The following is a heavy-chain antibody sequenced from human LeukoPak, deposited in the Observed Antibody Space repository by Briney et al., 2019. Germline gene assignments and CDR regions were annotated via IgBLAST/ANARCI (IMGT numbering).Heavy chain of an antibody. CDR3: AKTTTGYSSGRFPGWPVDY. CDR1: GFTFSSYA. CDR2: IFGSGGST. D-gene: IGHD6-19*01. J-gene: IGHJ4*02. V-gene: IGHV3-23*01. Sequence: GGSLRLSCAASGFTFSSYAMYWVRQAPGKGLEWVSGIFGSGGSTHYADSVKGRFTIPRDNSKNTVYLQMNSPRAEDTAVYYCAKTTTGYSSGRFPGWPVDYWGQGTLVTVSS.